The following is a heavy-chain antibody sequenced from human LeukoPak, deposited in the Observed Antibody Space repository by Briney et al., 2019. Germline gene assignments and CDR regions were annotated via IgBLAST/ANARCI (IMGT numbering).Heavy chain of an antibody. D-gene: IGHD3-10*01. CDR1: GFTFGDYA. V-gene: IGHV3-21*01. Sequence: GGSLRLSCTASGFTFGDYAMSWFRQAPGKGLEWVSSISTSGSYIYYANSMKGRFTISRDNAKNSLYLQMNSLRVEDSAVYYCATDLIHYYASGAKTWGQGTLVTVSS. CDR3: ATDLIHYYASGAKT. CDR2: ISTSGSYI. J-gene: IGHJ5*02.